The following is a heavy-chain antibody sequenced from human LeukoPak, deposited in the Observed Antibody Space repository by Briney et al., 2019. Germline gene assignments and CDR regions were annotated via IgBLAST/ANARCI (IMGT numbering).Heavy chain of an antibody. D-gene: IGHD2-21*01. CDR3: AKHIFSLDYSDY. J-gene: IGHJ4*02. Sequence: GGSLRLSCAASGFTFSSYAMSWVRQAPGKGLEWVSAISGSGGSTYYADSVKGRFTTSRDNSKNTLYLQMNSLRAEDTAVYYCAKHIFSLDYSDYWGQGTLVTVSS. CDR1: GFTFSSYA. V-gene: IGHV3-23*01. CDR2: ISGSGGST.